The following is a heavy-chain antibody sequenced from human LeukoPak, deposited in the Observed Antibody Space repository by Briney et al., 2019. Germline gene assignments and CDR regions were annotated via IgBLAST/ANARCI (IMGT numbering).Heavy chain of an antibody. CDR1: GYTFTGYY. V-gene: IGHV1-2*02. CDR3: AKSGRIAVAGTAPDY. CDR2: INPNSGGT. D-gene: IGHD6-19*01. Sequence: ASVKVSCKACGYTFTGYYMHWVRQAPGQGLEWMGWINPNSGGTNIAQKFQGRVTMTRDTSNSTAYMELSRLRSDDTAVYYCAKSGRIAVAGTAPDYWGQGTLVTLSS. J-gene: IGHJ4*02.